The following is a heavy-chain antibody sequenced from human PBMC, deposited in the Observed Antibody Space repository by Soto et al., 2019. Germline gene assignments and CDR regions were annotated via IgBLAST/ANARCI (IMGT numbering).Heavy chain of an antibody. CDR3: AKEGKDYYGWWSTPWRYYYYMDV. CDR2: ISGSGGST. Sequence: VQLLESGGGLVQPGGSLRLSCAASGFTFSSYAMSWVRQAPGKGLEWVSAISGSGGSTYYADYVKGRFTNSRDNSKNTLDQQKNSLIAEVTAVYYCAKEGKDYYGWWSTPWRYYYYMDVWGKGTTVTVSS. CDR1: GFTFSSYA. V-gene: IGHV3-23*01. J-gene: IGHJ6*03. D-gene: IGHD3-10*01.